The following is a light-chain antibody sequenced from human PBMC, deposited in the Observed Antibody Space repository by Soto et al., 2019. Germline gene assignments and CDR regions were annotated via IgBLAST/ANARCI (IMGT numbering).Light chain of an antibody. CDR1: QSVSTY. Sequence: IVLTQSPANLSLSPGERATLSCRASQSVSTYLGWYQQKPGQAPRLLIYDASNRATGIPARFSGSGSGTDFTLTISSLEPEDFAVYSCQQRSNWITFGQGTRLEIK. CDR3: QQRSNWIT. V-gene: IGKV3-11*01. CDR2: DAS. J-gene: IGKJ5*01.